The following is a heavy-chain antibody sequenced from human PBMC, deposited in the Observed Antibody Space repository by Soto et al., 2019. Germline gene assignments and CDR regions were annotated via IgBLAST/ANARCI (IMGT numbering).Heavy chain of an antibody. J-gene: IGHJ4*02. CDR3: AKDLEPFRGPPASGLDY. CDR1: GFILTSYY. Sequence: ASVKVSCKASGFILTSYYMHWVRQAPGQGLEWMGIIDPSGGSTTDAQRFQGRITMTRDTSTSTVYMELSSLRVEDTAVYYCAKDLEPFRGPPASGLDYWGQGTLVTVSS. D-gene: IGHD3-16*01. V-gene: IGHV1-46*01. CDR2: IDPSGGST.